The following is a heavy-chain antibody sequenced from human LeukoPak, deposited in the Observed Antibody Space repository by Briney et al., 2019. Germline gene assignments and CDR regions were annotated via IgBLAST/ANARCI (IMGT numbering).Heavy chain of an antibody. J-gene: IGHJ3*02. CDR3: AADLSGSYRYWGMYAFAI. CDR2: IVVGSGNT. CDR1: GFTFTSSA. V-gene: IGHV1-58*01. Sequence: ASVKVSCKASGFTFTSSAVQWVRQPRGQRLEWIGWIVVGSGNTNYAQKFQERVTITRDMSTSTAYMELSSLRSEDTAVYYCAADLSGSYRYWGMYAFAIWGQGTMVTVSS. D-gene: IGHD1-26*01.